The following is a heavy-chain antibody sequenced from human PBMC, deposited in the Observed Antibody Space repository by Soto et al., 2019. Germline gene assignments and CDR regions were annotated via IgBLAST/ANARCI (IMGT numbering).Heavy chain of an antibody. D-gene: IGHD3-10*01. J-gene: IGHJ4*02. Sequence: GGSLRLSCAASGFTFSNALMNWVRQAPGKGLEWVGRTKSKSDGGTIDYAAPVQGRFTISRDDSKNTVYLQMNSLKTEDTAVYYCTTLYGSGSYYSGWGQGILVTVSS. CDR1: GFTFSNAL. CDR3: TTLYGSGSYYSG. CDR2: TKSKSDGGTI. V-gene: IGHV3-15*07.